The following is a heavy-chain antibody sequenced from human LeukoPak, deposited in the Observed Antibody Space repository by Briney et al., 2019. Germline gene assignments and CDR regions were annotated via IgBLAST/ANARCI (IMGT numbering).Heavy chain of an antibody. CDR1: GDSVSNDFYY. J-gene: IGHJ4*02. Sequence: SETLSLTCTVSGDSVSNDFYYWGWIRQPPGKGLEWVACLSHRGNTWYNPSLESGVTISVDTSKNRFSLNFNSATAADTALYWCARHNAPRRVGFDFWGQGIMVT. V-gene: IGHV4-39*01. CDR2: LSHRGNT. D-gene: IGHD3-10*01. CDR3: ARHNAPRRVGFDF.